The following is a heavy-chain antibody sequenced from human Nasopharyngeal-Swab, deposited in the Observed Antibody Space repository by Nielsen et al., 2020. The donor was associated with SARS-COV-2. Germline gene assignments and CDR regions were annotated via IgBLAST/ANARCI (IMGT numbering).Heavy chain of an antibody. D-gene: IGHD5/OR15-5a*01. V-gene: IGHV3-33*01. CDR1: GFTFPNYG. CDR3: VRASTAFDSYFDY. J-gene: IGHJ4*02. CDR2: LWSDGSNE. Sequence: LSLTCAASGFTFPNYGMHWVRQAPGKGLEWVAVLWSDGSNEDYADSVMGRFTISRDNSKNTLFLHMNSLRADDTAVYFCVRASTAFDSYFDYWGQGTLVTVSS.